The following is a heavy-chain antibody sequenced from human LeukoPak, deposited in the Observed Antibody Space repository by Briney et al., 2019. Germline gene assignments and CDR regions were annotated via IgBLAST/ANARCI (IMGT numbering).Heavy chain of an antibody. D-gene: IGHD2-21*02. CDR2: FYYSGST. V-gene: IGHV4-59*08. Sequence: SETLSLTCSVSGGAVTSFYWSWIRQSPGKGLEWIGYFYYSGSTKYNPSLKSRVTMSGDTSKNRLSLKLRSVPAADTAMYYCARHRFASAVILDYWGQGDPVTVSS. CDR1: GGAVTSFY. CDR3: ARHRFASAVILDY. J-gene: IGHJ4*02.